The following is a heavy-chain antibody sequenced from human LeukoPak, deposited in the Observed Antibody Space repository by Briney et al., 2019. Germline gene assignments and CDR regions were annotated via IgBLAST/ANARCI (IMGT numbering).Heavy chain of an antibody. CDR1: GFTFSSSA. D-gene: IGHD7-27*01. CDR2: LTSGGST. V-gene: IGHV3-23*01. Sequence: GGXLRLSCAASGFTFSSSAMTWVRQAPGKGLEWVSTLTSGGSTYYSDSVTGRFTISRDNSKNTLYLQMNSLRAEDTAVYYCATPERVTGDPSNGDYWGQGTLVTVSS. CDR3: ATPERVTGDPSNGDY. J-gene: IGHJ4*02.